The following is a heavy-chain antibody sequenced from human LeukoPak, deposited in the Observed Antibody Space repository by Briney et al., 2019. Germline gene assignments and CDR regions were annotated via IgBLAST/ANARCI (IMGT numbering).Heavy chain of an antibody. CDR2: IQRDGSSP. V-gene: IGHV3-74*01. CDR3: SRGHYGPDY. CDR1: GFAYSGSS. D-gene: IGHD3-16*01. J-gene: IGHJ4*02. Sequence: GGSLKLPCTASGFAYSGSSMHGVRQAPGRGLEWVSGIQRDGSSPTYADSVRGRFTISRDNAKGSVYLQVNILRAEDTAVYYCSRGHYGPDYWGQGTLVTVSS.